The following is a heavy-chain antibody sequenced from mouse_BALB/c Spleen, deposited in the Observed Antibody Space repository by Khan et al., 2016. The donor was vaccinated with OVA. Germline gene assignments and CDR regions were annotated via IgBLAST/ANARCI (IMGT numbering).Heavy chain of an antibody. D-gene: IGHD1-1*01. CDR2: IYPYNDAT. CDR3: APGDTYYVSFAY. V-gene: IGHV1S136*01. Sequence: EVQLQQSGPEVVKPGASVKMSCKASGYTFTSSVMHWVKQKPGQGLEWIGYIYPYNDATTYNEKFSGKATLTSDKSSSTAYMELSSLTSEDSAFYCWAPGDTYYVSFAYWGQGTLVTVAA. CDR1: GYTFTSSV. J-gene: IGHJ3*01.